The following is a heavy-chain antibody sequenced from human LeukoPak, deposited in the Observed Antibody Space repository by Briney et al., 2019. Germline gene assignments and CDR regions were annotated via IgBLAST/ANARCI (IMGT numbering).Heavy chain of an antibody. CDR3: ARVPSGSYPFDY. J-gene: IGHJ4*02. CDR1: GFSFGSHA. Sequence: PGGSLRLSCAASGFSFGSHAMNWVRQAPGKGLEWVSSLSESGETTDYADSVKGRFTISRDNSKNTLYLQMNSLRADDTAVYYCARVPSGSYPFDYWGQGTLVTVSS. D-gene: IGHD1-26*01. CDR2: LSESGETT. V-gene: IGHV3-23*01.